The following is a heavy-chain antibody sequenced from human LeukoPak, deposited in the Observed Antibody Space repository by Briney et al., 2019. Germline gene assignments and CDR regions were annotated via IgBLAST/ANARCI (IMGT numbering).Heavy chain of an antibody. J-gene: IGHJ4*02. CDR3: AKDRGYTTGRDFDY. Sequence: GGSLRLSCAASGFTLSNYPMSWVRQAPGKGLEWVSVVSANGVSTLYANSVKGRFTISRDNPMNTLYLQMSSLRAEDTAVYYCAKDRGYTTGRDFDYWGQGALVTVSS. D-gene: IGHD3-10*01. CDR1: GFTLSNYP. V-gene: IGHV3-23*01. CDR2: VSANGVST.